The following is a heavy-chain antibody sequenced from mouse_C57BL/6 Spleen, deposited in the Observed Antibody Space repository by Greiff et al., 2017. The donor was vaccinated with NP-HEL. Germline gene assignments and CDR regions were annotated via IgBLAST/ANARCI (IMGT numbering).Heavy chain of an antibody. CDR1: GYTFTDYY. D-gene: IGHD2-1*01. CDR2: INPNNGGT. Sequence: EVQLQQSGPELVKPGASVKISCKASGYTFTDYYMNWVKQSHGKSLEWIGDINPNNGGTSYNQKFKGKATLTVDKSSSTAYMELRSLTSEDSAVYYCARHYYGNYWYFDVWGTGTTVTVSS. CDR3: ARHYYGNYWYFDV. J-gene: IGHJ1*03. V-gene: IGHV1-26*01.